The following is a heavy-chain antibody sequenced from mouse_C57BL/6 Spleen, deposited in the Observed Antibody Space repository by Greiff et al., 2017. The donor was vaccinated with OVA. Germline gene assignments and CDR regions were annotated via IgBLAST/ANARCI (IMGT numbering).Heavy chain of an antibody. CDR2: IYPSDSET. D-gene: IGHD3-1*01. J-gene: IGHJ2*01. Sequence: VQLQQPGAELVRPGSSVKLSCKASGYTFTSYWMDWVKQRPGQGLEWIGNIYPSDSETHYNQKFKDKATLTVDKSSSTAYMQLSSLTSEDSAVYYCARSGDLGDYWGQGTTLTVSS. V-gene: IGHV1-61*01. CDR3: ARSGDLGDY. CDR1: GYTFTSYW.